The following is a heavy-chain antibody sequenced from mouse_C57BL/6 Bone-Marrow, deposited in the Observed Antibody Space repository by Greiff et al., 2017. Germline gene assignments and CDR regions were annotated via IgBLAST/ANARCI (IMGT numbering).Heavy chain of an antibody. CDR3: ALLLSGYFDV. J-gene: IGHJ1*03. V-gene: IGHV14-3*01. Sequence: VHVKQSVAELVRPGASVKLSCTASGFNIKNTYMHWVKQRPEPGLEWIGRFDPATGNTKSAPKFPGKATITADTSSNAAYLQLSRLTSEDTAIYYGALLLSGYFDVWGTGTTVSVSS. CDR2: FDPATGNT. CDR1: GFNIKNTY. D-gene: IGHD1-1*01.